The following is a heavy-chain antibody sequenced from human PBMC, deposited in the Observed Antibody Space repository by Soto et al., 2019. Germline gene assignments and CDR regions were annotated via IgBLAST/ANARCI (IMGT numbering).Heavy chain of an antibody. J-gene: IGHJ4*02. CDR3: VKGGWLDY. V-gene: IGHV3-21*04. CDR1: GFTFSAYG. CDR2: ISGGSSYT. Sequence: GGSLRLSCAASGFTFSAYGMNWVRQAPGKGLEWVSFISGGSSYTYYADSMKGRFTISKDNSKNTLYLQMNSLRPEDTALYFCVKGGWLDYWGQGTLVTVSS. D-gene: IGHD6-19*01.